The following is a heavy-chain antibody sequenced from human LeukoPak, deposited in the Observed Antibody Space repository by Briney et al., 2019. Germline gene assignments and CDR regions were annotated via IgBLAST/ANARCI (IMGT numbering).Heavy chain of an antibody. CDR1: GFSFSSNW. J-gene: IGHJ3*02. CDR2: INPDGSEK. V-gene: IGHV3-7*01. CDR3: ARDAPLIGAFDI. D-gene: IGHD2-8*01. Sequence: GGSLRLSCTASGFSFSSNWMTWVRQAPGKGLEWVGNINPDGSEKFYVDSVKGRFTISRDNAKNSLYLQMNSLRAEDTAVYYCARDAPLIGAFDIWGQGTMVTVSS.